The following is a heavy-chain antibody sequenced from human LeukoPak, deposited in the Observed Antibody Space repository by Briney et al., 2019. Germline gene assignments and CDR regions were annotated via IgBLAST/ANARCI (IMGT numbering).Heavy chain of an antibody. D-gene: IGHD6-13*01. CDR1: GYRFTSYW. CDR2: IYPGDSDT. Sequence: GGSLKISCKGSGYRFTSYWIGWVRRMPGKGLEWMGIIYPGDSDTRYSPSFQGQVTISADKSISTAYLQWSSLKASDTAMYYCARQKIAAAFDPWGQGTLVTVSS. CDR3: ARQKIAAAFDP. V-gene: IGHV5-51*01. J-gene: IGHJ5*02.